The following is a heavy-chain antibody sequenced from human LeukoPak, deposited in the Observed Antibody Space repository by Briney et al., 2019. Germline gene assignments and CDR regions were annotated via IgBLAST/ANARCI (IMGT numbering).Heavy chain of an antibody. V-gene: IGHV4-59*12. CDR3: ARVISPLRFLEWLPRGNAFDI. Sequence: SETLSLTCTVSGGSISSYYWSWIRQPPGKGLEWIGYIYYSGSTNYNPSLKSRVTMSVDTSKNQFSLKLSSVTAADTAVYYCARVISPLRFLEWLPRGNAFDIWGQGTMVTVSS. D-gene: IGHD3-3*01. CDR2: IYYSGST. CDR1: GGSISSYY. J-gene: IGHJ3*02.